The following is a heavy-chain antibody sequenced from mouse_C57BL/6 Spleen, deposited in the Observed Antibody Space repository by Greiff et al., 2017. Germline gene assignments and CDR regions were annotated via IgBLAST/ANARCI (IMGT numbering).Heavy chain of an antibody. V-gene: IGHV5-17*01. Sequence: EVMLVESGGGLVKPGGSLKLSCAASGFTFSDYGMHWVRQAPEKGLEWVAYISSGSSTIYYADTVKGRFTISSDNAKNTLFLQMTSLRSEDTAMYYCAYYSDYGSAMDYWGQGTSVTVSS. J-gene: IGHJ4*01. CDR2: ISSGSSTI. CDR3: AYYSDYGSAMDY. CDR1: GFTFSDYG. D-gene: IGHD2-13*01.